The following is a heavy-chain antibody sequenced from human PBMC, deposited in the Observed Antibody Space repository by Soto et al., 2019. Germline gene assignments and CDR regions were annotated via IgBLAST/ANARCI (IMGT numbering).Heavy chain of an antibody. CDR2: IWYDGNNK. D-gene: IGHD5-12*01. CDR1: GFTFSSYG. Sequence: GGSLRLSCAASGFTFSSYGMHWVRQAPGKGLEWVAVIWYDGNNKYYADSVKGRFTISRDNSNNTLYVQMTSLRAEATAVYYCARGLHSIFYCWGQGTLLTVSS. CDR3: ARGLHSIFYC. J-gene: IGHJ4*02. V-gene: IGHV3-33*01.